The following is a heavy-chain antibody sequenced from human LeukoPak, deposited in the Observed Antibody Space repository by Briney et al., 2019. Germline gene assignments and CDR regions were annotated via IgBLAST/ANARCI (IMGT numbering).Heavy chain of an antibody. J-gene: IGHJ4*02. D-gene: IGHD4-23*01. Sequence: GGSLRLSCAASGFSFSSYRMNWVRQAPGKGLEWVSAISGSGGSTDYAESVKGRFTISRDSSKNTLYLQMNSLRAEDTAVYYCAKDRWSVVTFVDYWGQGTLVTVSS. CDR2: ISGSGGST. CDR3: AKDRWSVVTFVDY. V-gene: IGHV3-23*01. CDR1: GFSFSSYR.